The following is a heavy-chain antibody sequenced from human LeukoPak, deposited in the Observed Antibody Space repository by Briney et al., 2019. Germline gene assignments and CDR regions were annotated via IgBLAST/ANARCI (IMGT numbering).Heavy chain of an antibody. CDR3: AREGTIYDFWSGYYPYYYYGMDV. CDR1: GGSFSGYY. D-gene: IGHD3-3*01. CDR2: IYTSGST. Sequence: SETLSLTCAVYGGSFSGYYWSWIRQPAGKGLEWIGRIYTSGSTNYNPSLKSRVTMSVDTSKNQFSLKLSSVTAADTAVYYCAREGTIYDFWSGYYPYYYYGMDVWGQGTTVTVSS. V-gene: IGHV4-4*07. J-gene: IGHJ6*02.